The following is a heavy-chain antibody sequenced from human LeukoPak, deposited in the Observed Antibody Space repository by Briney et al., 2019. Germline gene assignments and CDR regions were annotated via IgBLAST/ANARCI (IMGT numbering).Heavy chain of an antibody. V-gene: IGHV1-24*01. J-gene: IGHJ4*02. Sequence: GASVTVSCKVSGYTLTELSMHWVRQAPGKGREWMGGFDPEDGETIYAQKFQGRVTMTEDTSTDTAYMELSSLRYEDTAVYCCATVFGGYYDCSGYYPLDYWGQKTVVSVSS. CDR2: FDPEDGET. CDR1: GYTLTELS. CDR3: ATVFGGYYDCSGYYPLDY. D-gene: IGHD3-22*01.